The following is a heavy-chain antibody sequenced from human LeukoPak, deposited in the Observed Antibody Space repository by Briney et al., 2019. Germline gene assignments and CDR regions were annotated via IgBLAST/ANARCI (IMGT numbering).Heavy chain of an antibody. CDR3: ARVVLRYFDWLPYYFDY. D-gene: IGHD3-9*01. Sequence: GASVKVSCKASGGTFSSYAISWVRQAPGQGLEWMGGIIPIFGTANYAQKFQGRVTITADESTSTAYMELSSLRSEDTAVYYCARVVLRYFDWLPYYFDYWGQGTLVTVSS. CDR1: GGTFSSYA. CDR2: IIPIFGTA. J-gene: IGHJ4*02. V-gene: IGHV1-69*13.